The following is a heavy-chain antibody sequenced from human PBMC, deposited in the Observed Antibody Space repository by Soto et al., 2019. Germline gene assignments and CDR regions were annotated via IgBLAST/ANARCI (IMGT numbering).Heavy chain of an antibody. J-gene: IGHJ4*02. D-gene: IGHD2-15*01. CDR2: ISSSSSYI. CDR3: ARVRLGYCSGGSCLPWDY. Sequence: EVQLVESGGGLVKPGGSLRLSCAASGFTFSSYSMNWVRQAPGKGLEWVSSISSSSSYIYYADSVKGRFTISRDNAKNSLYLQMNSLRDEDTAVYYCARVRLGYCSGGSCLPWDYWGQGTLVTVSS. CDR1: GFTFSSYS. V-gene: IGHV3-21*01.